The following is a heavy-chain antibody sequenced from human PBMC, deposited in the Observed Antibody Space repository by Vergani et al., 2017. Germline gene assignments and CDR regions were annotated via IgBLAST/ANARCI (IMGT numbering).Heavy chain of an antibody. CDR2: IWYDGSNK. CDR3: AKDRPQGQPTSGYYYYFDY. Sequence: QVQLVESGGGVVQPGRSLRLSCAASGFTFSSYGMHWVRQAPGKGLEWVAVIWYDGSNKYYADSVKGRFTISRDNSKNTLYLQMNSLRAEDTAVYYCAKDRPQGQPTSGYYYYFDYWGQGTLVTVSS. CDR1: GFTFSSYG. V-gene: IGHV3-33*06. D-gene: IGHD3-22*01. J-gene: IGHJ4*02.